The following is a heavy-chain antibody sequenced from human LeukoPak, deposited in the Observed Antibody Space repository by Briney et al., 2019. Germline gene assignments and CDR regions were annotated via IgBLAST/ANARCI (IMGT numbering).Heavy chain of an antibody. J-gene: IGHJ5*02. D-gene: IGHD6-19*01. CDR3: PRSFMTGYSSGRPVAGFEP. CDR2: IGTAGDT. CDR1: GFTFSSYD. Sequence: GGSLRLSCAASGFTFSSYDMHWVRQATGKGLEWVSAIGTAGDTCYPGSVKGRFTISRENAKNSLYLQMNSLRAGDTAVYYCPRSFMTGYSSGRPVAGFEPWGQETLVTVSS. V-gene: IGHV3-13*01.